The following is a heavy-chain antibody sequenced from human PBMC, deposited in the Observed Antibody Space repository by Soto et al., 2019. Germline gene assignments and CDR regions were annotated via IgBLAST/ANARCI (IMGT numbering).Heavy chain of an antibody. D-gene: IGHD3-3*01. CDR2: ISAYNGNT. Sequence: QVQLVQSGAEVKKPGASVKVSCKASGYTFTSYGISWVRQAPGQGFEWMGWISAYNGNTNYAQKLQGRVTMTTDTSTSTAYMELRSLRSDDTAVYYCAREATDYYDFWSGYPTKPNWFDPWGQGTLVTVSS. CDR3: AREATDYYDFWSGYPTKPNWFDP. J-gene: IGHJ5*02. CDR1: GYTFTSYG. V-gene: IGHV1-18*01.